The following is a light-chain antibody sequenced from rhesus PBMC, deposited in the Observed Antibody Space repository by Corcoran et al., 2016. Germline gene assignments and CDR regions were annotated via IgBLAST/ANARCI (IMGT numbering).Light chain of an antibody. J-gene: IGLJ1*01. CDR2: DNN. Sequence: QSVLTQPPSVSGAPGQKVTISCTGSSSNIGGYDVHWYQQLQGTAPKLLIYDNNKRPSGISDRFAGSKSGTSASLAITGLQTEDEADYYCQSYDSSLNAYIFGAGTRLTVL. CDR3: QSYDSSLNAYI. CDR1: SSNIGGYD. V-gene: IGLV1-64*01.